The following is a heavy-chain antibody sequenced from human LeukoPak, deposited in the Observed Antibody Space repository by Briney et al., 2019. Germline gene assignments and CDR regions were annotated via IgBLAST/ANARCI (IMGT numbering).Heavy chain of an antibody. CDR3: ARHVILDYYDISGSL. V-gene: IGHV5-10-1*01. D-gene: IGHD3-22*01. J-gene: IGHJ4*02. CDR2: IDPSDSYT. CDR1: GYIFISYW. Sequence: GESLQISCKGSGYIFISYWISWVRQMPGKGLEWMGRIDPSDSYTNYSPSFQGHVTISADKSISTAYLQWSSLKASDTAMYYCARHVILDYYDISGSLWGQGTLVTVSS.